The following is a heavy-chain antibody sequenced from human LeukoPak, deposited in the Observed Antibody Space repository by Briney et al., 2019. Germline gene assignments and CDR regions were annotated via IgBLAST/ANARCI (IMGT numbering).Heavy chain of an antibody. V-gene: IGHV1-69*04. CDR3: ARAPPRLDGYILYY. D-gene: IGHD5-24*01. Sequence: ASVKVSCKASGGTFTNLAISWVRQAPGQGLEWMGRIIPTTGLANYAQKFQGRVTITADKSTSTPYMELSSLRSEDTAVYYCARAPPRLDGYILYYWGQGTLVTVSS. J-gene: IGHJ4*02. CDR1: GGTFTNLA. CDR2: IIPTTGLA.